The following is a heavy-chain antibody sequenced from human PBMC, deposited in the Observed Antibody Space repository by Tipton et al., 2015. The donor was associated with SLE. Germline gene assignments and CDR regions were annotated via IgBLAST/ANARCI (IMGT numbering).Heavy chain of an antibody. CDR1: GGSFSGYY. V-gene: IGHV4-34*01. J-gene: IGHJ3*02. Sequence: TLSLTCAVYGGSFSGYYWSWIRQPPGKGLEWIGEINHSGSTNYNPSLKSRVTIPVDTSKNQFSLKLSSVTAADTAVYYCARHMRRRWGSGMAAKIDAFDIWGQGTMVTVSS. CDR2: INHSGST. CDR3: ARHMRRRWGSGMAAKIDAFDI. D-gene: IGHD3-10*01.